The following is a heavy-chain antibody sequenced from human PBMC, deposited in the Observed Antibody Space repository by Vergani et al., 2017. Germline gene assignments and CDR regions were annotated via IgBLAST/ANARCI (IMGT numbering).Heavy chain of an antibody. CDR3: AKDSVYYYENYYYYYMDV. Sequence: EVQMVESGGGLVKPGGSLRLSCAASGFTFSSYWMSWVRQAPGKGLEWVANIKQDGSEKYYVDSVKGRFTISRDNAKNSLYLQMNSLRAEDTAVYYCAKDSVYYYENYYYYYMDVWGKGTTVTVSS. CDR2: IKQDGSEK. D-gene: IGHD3-22*01. V-gene: IGHV3-7*03. J-gene: IGHJ6*03. CDR1: GFTFSSYW.